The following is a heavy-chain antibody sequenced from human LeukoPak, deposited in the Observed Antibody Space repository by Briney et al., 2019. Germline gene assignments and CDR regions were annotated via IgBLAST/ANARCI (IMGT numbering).Heavy chain of an antibody. V-gene: IGHV4-4*07. J-gene: IGHJ3*02. CDR3: ARGPHWVTGDYDAFDI. CDR2: IYSTGST. Sequence: SETLSLTCTVSGGSISSYYWSWIRQPAGEGLEWIGHIYSTGSTNYNPSLTSRVTISVDTSKNQFSLKLTSVTAADTAVYYCARGPHWVTGDYDAFDIWGQGTMVTVSS. D-gene: IGHD4-17*01. CDR1: GGSISSYY.